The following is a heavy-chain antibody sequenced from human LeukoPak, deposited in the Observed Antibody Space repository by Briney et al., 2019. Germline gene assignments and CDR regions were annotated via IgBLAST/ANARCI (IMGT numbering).Heavy chain of an antibody. D-gene: IGHD6-19*01. V-gene: IGHV5-51*01. CDR2: IYPGDSDT. CDR1: GYSFTSYW. Sequence: GESLKISCKGSGYSFTSYWIGWARQMPGKGLEWMGIIYPGDSDTRYSPSFQGQVTISADKSISTAYLQWSSLKASDTAMYYCARQGAVAGILSYYFDYWGQGTLVTVSS. J-gene: IGHJ4*02. CDR3: ARQGAVAGILSYYFDY.